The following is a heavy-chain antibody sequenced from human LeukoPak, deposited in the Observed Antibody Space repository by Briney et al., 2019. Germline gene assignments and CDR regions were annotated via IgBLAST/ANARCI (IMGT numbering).Heavy chain of an antibody. V-gene: IGHV1-24*01. CDR3: ATQAYYYDSSGYYHAYFDY. J-gene: IGHJ4*02. CDR2: FDPEDGET. Sequence: ASVKVSCKVSGYTLTELSMHWVRQAPGKGLEWMGGFDPEDGETIYAQKFQGRVTMTEDTSTDTAYMELSSLRSEDTAVYYCATQAYYYDSSGYYHAYFDYWGQGTLVTVSS. D-gene: IGHD3-22*01. CDR1: GYTLTELS.